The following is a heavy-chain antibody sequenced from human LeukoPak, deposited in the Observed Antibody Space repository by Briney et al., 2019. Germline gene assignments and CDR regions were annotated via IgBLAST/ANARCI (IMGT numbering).Heavy chain of an antibody. CDR1: GGSISSSSYY. V-gene: IGHV4-39*01. J-gene: IGHJ5*02. Sequence: TSETLSLTCTVSGGSISSSSYYWGWIRQPPGKGLEWIGSIYYSGSTYYNPSLKSRVTISVDTSKNQFSLKLSSVTAADTAVYYCARHARYCSGGSCYNWFDPWGQGTLVTVSS. CDR2: IYYSGST. CDR3: ARHARYCSGGSCYNWFDP. D-gene: IGHD2-15*01.